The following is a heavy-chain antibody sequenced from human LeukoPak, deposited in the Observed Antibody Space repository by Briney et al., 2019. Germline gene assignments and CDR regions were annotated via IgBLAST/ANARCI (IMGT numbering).Heavy chain of an antibody. CDR1: GGTFSSYA. CDR3: AGSLDSSGYYPGGY. CDR2: IIPIFGTT. Sequence: GSSVKVSCKASGGTFSSYAISWVRQAPGQGLEWMGGIIPIFGTTNYAQKFQGRVTITTDESTSTAYMELSSLRSEDTAVYYCAGSLDSSGYYPGGYWGQGTLVTVSS. V-gene: IGHV1-69*05. D-gene: IGHD3-22*01. J-gene: IGHJ4*02.